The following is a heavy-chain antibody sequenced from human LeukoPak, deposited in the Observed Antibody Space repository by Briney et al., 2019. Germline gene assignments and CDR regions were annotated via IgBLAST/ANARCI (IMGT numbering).Heavy chain of an antibody. CDR1: GFTFRDYG. CDR2: IWSDGSNK. V-gene: IGHV3-33*01. D-gene: IGHD1-26*01. Sequence: GGSLRLSCAASGFTFRDYGMHWVRQAPGKGLEWVAVIWSDGSNKYYSDSVKGRFTISRDNSKNTLDLQMNSLRAEDTAVYCCAREYSRYFDYWGQGTLVTVSS. J-gene: IGHJ4*02. CDR3: AREYSRYFDY.